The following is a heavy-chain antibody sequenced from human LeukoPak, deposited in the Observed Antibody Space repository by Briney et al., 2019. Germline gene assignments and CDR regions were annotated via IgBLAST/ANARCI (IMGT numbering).Heavy chain of an antibody. CDR3: AGRRSGWYEYFQH. J-gene: IGHJ1*01. D-gene: IGHD6-19*01. Sequence: SETLSLTCTVSGGSTSSSSYYWGWIRQPPGKGLEWIGSIYYSGSTYYNPSLKSRVTISVDTSKNQFSLKLSSVTAADTAVYYCAGRRSGWYEYFQHWGQGTLVTVSS. CDR2: IYYSGST. CDR1: GGSTSSSSYY. V-gene: IGHV4-39*01.